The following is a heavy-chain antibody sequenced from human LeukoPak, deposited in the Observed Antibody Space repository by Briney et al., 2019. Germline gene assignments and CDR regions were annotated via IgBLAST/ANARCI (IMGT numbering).Heavy chain of an antibody. J-gene: IGHJ4*02. Sequence: QPGGSLRLCGAASGFTVSSNYMSSVRQAPGRGLEWVSVIYSGGSTYYADSVKGRFTISRDNSKNTLFLQMNSLRAGDTAVYYCASGTVTMVDYWGQGTLVTVSS. D-gene: IGHD3-10*01. V-gene: IGHV3-66*01. CDR1: GFTVSSNY. CDR2: IYSGGST. CDR3: ASGTVTMVDY.